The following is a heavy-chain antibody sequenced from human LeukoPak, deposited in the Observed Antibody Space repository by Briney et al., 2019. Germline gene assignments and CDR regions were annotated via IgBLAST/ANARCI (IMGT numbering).Heavy chain of an antibody. D-gene: IGHD4-23*01. J-gene: IGHJ4*02. CDR3: ARDLTAVAIHY. CDR2: IYSGGST. V-gene: IGHV3-66*01. CDR1: GFTFSSYS. Sequence: GGSLRLSCAASGFTFSSYSMSWVRQAPGKGLEWVSVIYSGGSTYYADSVKGRFTISRDNSKNTLYLQMNSLRAEDTAVYYCARDLTAVAIHYWGQGTLVTVSS.